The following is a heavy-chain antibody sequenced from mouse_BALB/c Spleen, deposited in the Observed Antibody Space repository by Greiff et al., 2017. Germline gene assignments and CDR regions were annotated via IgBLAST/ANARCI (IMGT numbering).Heavy chain of an antibody. Sequence: VQLQQSGAELVRPGTSVKISCKASGYAFTNYWLGWVKQRPGHGLEWIGDIYPGSGNTYYNEKFKGKATLTADKSSSTAYMQLSSLTSEDSAVYFCARRRRYGNYAMDYWGQGTSVTVSS. V-gene: IGHV1-63*01. CDR2: IYPGSGNT. D-gene: IGHD2-10*02. J-gene: IGHJ4*01. CDR1: GYAFTNYW. CDR3: ARRRRYGNYAMDY.